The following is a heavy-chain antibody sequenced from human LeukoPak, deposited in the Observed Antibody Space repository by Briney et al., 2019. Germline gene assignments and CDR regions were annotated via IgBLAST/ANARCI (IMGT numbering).Heavy chain of an antibody. CDR3: ARGHSPHSGIHDY. D-gene: IGHD2-21*02. V-gene: IGHV3-74*01. Sequence: GGSLRLSCAASGFTFSRHWMYWVRQAPGKGLVWVSRLNTDASIIDYADSVKGRFTVSRDNAKNTVFLQMNSLRVEDSAVYYCARGHSPHSGIHDYWGQGTLVTVSP. CDR2: LNTDASII. J-gene: IGHJ4*02. CDR1: GFTFSRHW.